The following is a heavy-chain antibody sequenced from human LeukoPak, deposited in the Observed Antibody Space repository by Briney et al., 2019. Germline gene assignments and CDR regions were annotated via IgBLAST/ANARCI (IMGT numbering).Heavy chain of an antibody. J-gene: IGHJ4*02. D-gene: IGHD3-10*01. CDR1: GFPFANTW. V-gene: IGHV3-74*01. CDR2: INNDGSTT. Sequence: GGSLGLSCAASGFPFANTWMHWVRQAPGRGLVWVSLINNDGSTTHYADSVKGRFTISRDNAKNTVYLQMNSLRAEDTAVYYCAIGGTYGSGSWGQGTLVTVSS. CDR3: AIGGTYGSGS.